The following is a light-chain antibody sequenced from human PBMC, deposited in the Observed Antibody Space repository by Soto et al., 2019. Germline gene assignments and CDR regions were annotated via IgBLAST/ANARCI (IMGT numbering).Light chain of an antibody. CDR3: GSWDSSPSAYV. CDR2: DDN. J-gene: IGLJ1*01. V-gene: IGLV1-51*01. CDR1: SSNIGGNS. Sequence: QSVLTQPPSVSSAPGHKVTISCSGSSSNIGGNSVSWYQQLPGTAPKLLIYDDNKRPSGIPDRFSGSKSGTSATLGITGFQTGDEADYYCGSWDSSPSAYVFGTGTKVTVL.